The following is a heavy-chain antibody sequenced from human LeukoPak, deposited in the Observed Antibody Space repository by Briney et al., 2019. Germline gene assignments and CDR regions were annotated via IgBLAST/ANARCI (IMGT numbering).Heavy chain of an antibody. J-gene: IGHJ6*03. V-gene: IGHV4-4*07. CDR3: AREGWDYYYMDV. CDR2: IYTSGST. CDR1: GGSISSYN. D-gene: IGHD6-19*01. Sequence: PSETLSLTCTVSGGSISSYNWSWCWKPARKGLEWTERIYTSGSTNYNPSLKSRVAMSVDTSKNQFSLKLNSVTAADTAIYYCAREGWDYYYMDVWGKGTTVTVSS.